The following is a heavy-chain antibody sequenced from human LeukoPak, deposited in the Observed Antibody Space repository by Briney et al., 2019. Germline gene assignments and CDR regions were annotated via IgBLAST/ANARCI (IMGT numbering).Heavy chain of an antibody. D-gene: IGHD4/OR15-4a*01. Sequence: PGGSLRLSCAASGFTFSNYDMNWVRQAPGKGLEWVSYISSSSSTIYYADSVKGRFTISRDNAKNSLYLQMNSLRAKDTAVYYCAREGAGLYYYGMDVWGQGTTVTVSS. CDR3: AREGAGLYYYGMDV. V-gene: IGHV3-48*01. CDR1: GFTFSNYD. J-gene: IGHJ6*02. CDR2: ISSSSSTI.